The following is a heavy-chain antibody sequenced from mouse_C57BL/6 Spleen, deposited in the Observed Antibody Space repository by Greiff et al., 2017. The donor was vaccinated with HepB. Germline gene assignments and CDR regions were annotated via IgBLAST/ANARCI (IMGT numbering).Heavy chain of an antibody. CDR1: GYSFTSYY. CDR3: ASPYYSNTFFDY. D-gene: IGHD2-5*01. V-gene: IGHV1-66*01. J-gene: IGHJ2*01. Sequence: QVQLKQSGPELVKPGASVKISCKASGYSFTSYYIHWVKQRPGQGLGWIGWIYPGSGNTKYNEKFKGKATLTADTSSSTAYMQLSSLTSEDSAFYYCASPYYSNTFFDYWGQGTTLTVSS. CDR2: IYPGSGNT.